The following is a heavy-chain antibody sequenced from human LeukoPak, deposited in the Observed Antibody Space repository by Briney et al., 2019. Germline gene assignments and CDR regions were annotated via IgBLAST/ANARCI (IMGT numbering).Heavy chain of an antibody. V-gene: IGHV4-59*12. CDR3: ARVWGYSYGSFDY. CDR2: IYYSGST. J-gene: IGHJ4*02. CDR1: GGSISSYY. Sequence: SETLSLTCTVSGGSISSYYWSWIRQPPGKGLEWIGYIYYSGSTNYNPSLKSRVTISVDTPKNQFSLKLSSVTAADTAVYYCARVWGYSYGSFDYWGQGTLVTVSS. D-gene: IGHD5-18*01.